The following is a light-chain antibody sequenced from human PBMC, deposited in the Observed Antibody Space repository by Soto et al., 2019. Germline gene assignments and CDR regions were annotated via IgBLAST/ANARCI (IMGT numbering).Light chain of an antibody. J-gene: IGLJ1*01. Sequence: QSALTQPPSVSAAPGQKVTISCSGSSSNIGNNYVSWYQQLPGTAPKLLIYENNKRPSGIPDRFSGSKSGTSATLGITGLQTGDEADYYCGTWDSSLTARVFGTVTKVTVL. V-gene: IGLV1-51*02. CDR1: SSNIGNNY. CDR2: ENN. CDR3: GTWDSSLTARV.